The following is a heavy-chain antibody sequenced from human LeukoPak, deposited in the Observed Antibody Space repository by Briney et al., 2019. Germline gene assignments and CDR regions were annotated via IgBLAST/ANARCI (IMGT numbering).Heavy chain of an antibody. CDR3: ARGYGSSVVLRYFDWLDDAFDI. CDR2: INHSGST. CDR1: GGSFSGYY. Sequence: SETLSLTCAVYGGSFSGYYWCWIRQPPGKGLEWIGEINHSGSTNYNPSLKSRVTISVDTSKNQFSLKLSSVTAADTAVYYCARGYGSSVVLRYFDWLDDAFDIWGQGTMVTVSS. V-gene: IGHV4-34*01. D-gene: IGHD3-9*01. J-gene: IGHJ3*02.